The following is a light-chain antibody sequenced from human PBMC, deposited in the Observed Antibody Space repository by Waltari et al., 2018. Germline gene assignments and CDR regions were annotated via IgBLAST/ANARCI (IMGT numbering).Light chain of an antibody. V-gene: IGKV1-12*01. Sequence: EIHMTQSPSSVSASVGDRVSMSCRASQDISTSLAWYQQKSGKAPSLLIYHSSTLQSGVPSRFSGAGTGTDFTLTINNLHPEDFATYFCHQGDTSPPTFGPGTKVELK. CDR2: HSS. J-gene: IGKJ1*01. CDR1: QDISTS. CDR3: HQGDTSPPT.